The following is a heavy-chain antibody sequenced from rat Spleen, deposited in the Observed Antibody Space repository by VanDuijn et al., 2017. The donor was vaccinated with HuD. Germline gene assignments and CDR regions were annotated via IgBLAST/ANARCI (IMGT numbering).Heavy chain of an antibody. J-gene: IGHJ2*01. D-gene: IGHD1-11*01. CDR3: ARRYDFDY. Sequence: EVQLVESGGGLVRPGGSLKLSCSVSGFTFSNFDMAWVRQAPTKGLEWVATIIYDGSRTYYRDSVKGRFTISRDNAKSALYLQMDSLRSEDTATYYCARRYDFDYWGQGVMVTVSS. CDR2: IIYDGSRT. V-gene: IGHV5-29*01. CDR1: GFTFSNFD.